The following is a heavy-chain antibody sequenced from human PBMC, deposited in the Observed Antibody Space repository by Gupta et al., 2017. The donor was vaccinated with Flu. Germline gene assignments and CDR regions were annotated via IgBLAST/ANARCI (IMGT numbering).Heavy chain of an antibody. CDR3: AREFYDSGWWGRDY. D-gene: IGHD6-13*01. CDR1: GFSLGQYC. J-gene: IGHJ4*02. Sequence: GESGGGSVQPGWSLRLSCAASGFSLGQYCIHWVRQAPGKGLIWVARTHPDARWTAYADSVRGRFTISRDNAQSMVHLQMNSLRAEDTGIYHCAREFYDSGWWGRDYWGLGTVVTVSS. V-gene: IGHV3-74*01. CDR2: THPDARWT.